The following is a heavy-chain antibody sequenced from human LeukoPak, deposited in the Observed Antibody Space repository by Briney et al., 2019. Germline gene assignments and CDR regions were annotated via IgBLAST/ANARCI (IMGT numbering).Heavy chain of an antibody. CDR3: ARAPRIVATDSFDY. J-gene: IGHJ4*02. D-gene: IGHD5-12*01. CDR2: INPNSGGT. V-gene: IGHV1-2*02. CDR1: GYTFTGYY. Sequence: ASVKVSCKASGYTFTGYYMHWVRQAPGQELEWMGWINPNSGGTNYAQKFQGRVTMTRDTSISTAYMELSRLRSDDTAVYYCARAPRIVATDSFDYWGQGTLVTVSS.